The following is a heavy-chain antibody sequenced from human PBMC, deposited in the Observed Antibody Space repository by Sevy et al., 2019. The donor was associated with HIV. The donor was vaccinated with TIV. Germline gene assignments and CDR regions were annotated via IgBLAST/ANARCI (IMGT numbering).Heavy chain of an antibody. CDR3: ARDSSVVGYFDY. J-gene: IGHJ4*02. D-gene: IGHD3-3*02. CDR2: ISSGSRII. V-gene: IGHV3-48*01. CDR1: GFTFSWES. Sequence: GGSLRLSCVASGFTFSWESMNWVRQAPGKGLEWLSYISSGSRIIYYADSVKGRFTISRDNAKNSLYLKMNSLRAEDTAVYYCARDSSVVGYFDYWGQGSLVTVSS.